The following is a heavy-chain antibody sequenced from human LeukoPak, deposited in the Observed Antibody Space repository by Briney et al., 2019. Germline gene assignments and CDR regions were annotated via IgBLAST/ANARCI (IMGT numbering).Heavy chain of an antibody. Sequence: GGSLRLSCAASGVTFSSYGMHWVRQAPGKGLEWVAVIWYDGSNKYYADSVKGRFTISRDNSKNTLYLQMNSLRAEDTAVYYCAKDVVRNYGDPYFDYWGQGTLVTVSS. J-gene: IGHJ4*02. CDR2: IWYDGSNK. CDR1: GVTFSSYG. D-gene: IGHD4-17*01. V-gene: IGHV3-30*02. CDR3: AKDVVRNYGDPYFDY.